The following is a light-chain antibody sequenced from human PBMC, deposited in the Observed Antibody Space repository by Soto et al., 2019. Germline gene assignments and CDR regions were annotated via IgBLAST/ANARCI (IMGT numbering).Light chain of an antibody. CDR1: QIINKW. V-gene: IGKV1-12*02. CDR3: QHANSFPFT. CDR2: AAS. J-gene: IGKJ3*01. Sequence: DIQMTQSPSSVSASVGDRVTITCRASQIINKWLAWYQQKPGKAPTLLIYAASTLQSGVPSRFSGSGSGADFTLTISSLQPEDFATYYCQHANSFPFTFGPGTKVDIK.